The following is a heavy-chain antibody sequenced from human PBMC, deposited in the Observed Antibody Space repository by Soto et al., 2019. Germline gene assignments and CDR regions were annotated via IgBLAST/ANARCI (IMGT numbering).Heavy chain of an antibody. CDR2: ISWNTGRI. Sequence: GGSLRLSCAASGFTFDDYAMHLVRQAPGKGLEWVSGISWNTGRIDYADYVKGRFTISRDNAKNSLYLQMNSLRAEDTALYYCAKSRTYNHGPEYWGEGTLVTVSS. J-gene: IGHJ4*02. CDR3: AKSRTYNHGPEY. V-gene: IGHV3-9*01. CDR1: GFTFDDYA. D-gene: IGHD1-1*01.